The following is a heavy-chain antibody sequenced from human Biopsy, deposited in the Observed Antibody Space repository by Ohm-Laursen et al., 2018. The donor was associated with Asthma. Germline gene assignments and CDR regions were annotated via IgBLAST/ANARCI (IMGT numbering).Heavy chain of an antibody. J-gene: IGHJ4*02. D-gene: IGHD6-13*01. CDR3: SRDTLGYYFDI. Sequence: SLRLSCSASGTHFGSYNMHWARQAPGKGLEWVAVITFDVSTQHYGDSVKGRFTISRDNSKNMLFLQMNSLRAEDTAVYYCSRDTLGYYFDIWGQGTQVTVSS. CDR2: ITFDVSTQ. CDR1: GTHFGSYN. V-gene: IGHV3-30-3*01.